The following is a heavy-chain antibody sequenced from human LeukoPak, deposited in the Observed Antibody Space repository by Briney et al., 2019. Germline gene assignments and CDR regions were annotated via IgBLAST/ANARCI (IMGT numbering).Heavy chain of an antibody. CDR1: GGSISSYY. J-gene: IGHJ4*02. D-gene: IGHD3-3*01. Sequence: SSETLSLTCTVSGGSISSYYWSWIRHPAGKGLEWIGRIYTSGSTNYNPSLKSRVTMSVDTSKNQFSLKLSSVTAADTAVYYCARGSNYDFWSAHQDYWGQGTLVTVSS. CDR3: ARGSNYDFWSAHQDY. CDR2: IYTSGST. V-gene: IGHV4-4*07.